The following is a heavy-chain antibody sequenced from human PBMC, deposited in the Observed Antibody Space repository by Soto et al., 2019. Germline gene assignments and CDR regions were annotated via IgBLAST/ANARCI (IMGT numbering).Heavy chain of an antibody. J-gene: IGHJ5*02. CDR2: IIPIFGTA. D-gene: IGHD4-17*01. CDR3: ASSMTTVTLNGFRFDP. V-gene: IGHV1-69*13. CDR1: GGTFSSYA. Sequence: SVKVSCKASGGTFSSYAISWVRQAPGQGLEWMGGIIPIFGTANYAQKFQGRVTITADESTSTAYMELSSLRSEDTAVYYCASSMTTVTLNGFRFDPWGQGTLVTVSS.